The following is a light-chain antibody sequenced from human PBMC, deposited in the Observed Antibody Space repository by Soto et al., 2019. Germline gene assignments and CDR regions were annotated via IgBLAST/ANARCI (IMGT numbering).Light chain of an antibody. V-gene: IGKV3-20*01. CDR2: GAS. J-gene: IGKJ5*01. CDR1: QSVTSSY. CDR3: QQYGNSPIT. Sequence: EIVLTQSPGTLSLSPGDRATLSCRASQSVTSSYLAWYQQKPGQAPRLLIYGASSRATGIPDRFSGSGSGTDFTLTIIRLEPEDFAVYYCQQYGNSPITFGQGTRLEIK.